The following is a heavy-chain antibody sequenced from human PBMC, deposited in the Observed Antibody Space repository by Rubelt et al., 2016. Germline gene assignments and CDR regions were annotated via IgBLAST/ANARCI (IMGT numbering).Heavy chain of an antibody. V-gene: IGHV4-39*01. CDR1: GGSISSSSYY. J-gene: IGHJ4*02. CDR2: IYYSGST. Sequence: QLQLQESGPGLVKPSETLSLTCTVSGGSISSSSYYWGWIRQPPGKGLEWIGNIYYSGSTYYNPSVKGRVTISVDTFKNQFSLKLSSVTGADTAVYYCASPMATGLDYWGQGTLVTVSS. D-gene: IGHD5-24*01. CDR3: ASPMATGLDY.